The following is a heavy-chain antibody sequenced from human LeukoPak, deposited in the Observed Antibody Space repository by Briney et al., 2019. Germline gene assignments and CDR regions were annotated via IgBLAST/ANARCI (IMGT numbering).Heavy chain of an antibody. J-gene: IGHJ6*03. CDR2: IYSGGST. D-gene: IGHD3-3*01. CDR1: GFTVSSNY. Sequence: GGSLRLSCAASGFTVSSNYMSWVRQAPGKGLEWVSVIYSGGSTYYADSVKGRFTISRDNSKNTLYLQMNSLRAEDTAVYYCARAHYDFWSGYLSEFYYYYYMDVWGKGTTVTVSS. V-gene: IGHV3-53*01. CDR3: ARAHYDFWSGYLSEFYYYYYMDV.